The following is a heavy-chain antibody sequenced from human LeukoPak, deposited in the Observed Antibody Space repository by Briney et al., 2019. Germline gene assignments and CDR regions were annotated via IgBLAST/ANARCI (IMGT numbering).Heavy chain of an antibody. J-gene: IGHJ4*02. Sequence: GGSLRLSCAASGFTFSSYWMSWVRQAPGKGLEWVANIKQDGSEKYYVDSVKGRFTISRDNAKNSLYLQMNSLRAEDTALYYCAKVSYDFWSNDYWGQGTLVTVSS. D-gene: IGHD3-3*01. CDR3: AKVSYDFWSNDY. V-gene: IGHV3-7*03. CDR1: GFTFSSYW. CDR2: IKQDGSEK.